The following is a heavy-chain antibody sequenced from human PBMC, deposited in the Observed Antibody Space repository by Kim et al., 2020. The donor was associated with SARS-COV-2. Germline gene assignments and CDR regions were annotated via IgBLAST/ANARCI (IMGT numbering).Heavy chain of an antibody. CDR3: XKYCSRSSCFPDFDY. CDR1: GFTFSTYA. CDR2: ITDTGSNT. V-gene: IGHV3-23*01. J-gene: IGHJ4*02. Sequence: GGSLRLSCAASGFTFSTYAMTWVRQAPGKGLEWVSSITDTGSNTYYADSVKGRFTISRDNSKNTLYLQMNSLRAEDTAVYYCXKYCSRSSCFPDFDYWGQGSLVTVSS. D-gene: IGHD2-2*01.